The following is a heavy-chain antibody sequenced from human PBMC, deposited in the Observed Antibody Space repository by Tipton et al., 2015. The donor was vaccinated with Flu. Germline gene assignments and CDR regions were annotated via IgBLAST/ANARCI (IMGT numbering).Heavy chain of an antibody. V-gene: IGHV4-61*02. CDR2: LYTAGGT. CDR3: ARQRSYYDTSGRRGGGFYLDY. CDR1: GASISSGSFY. J-gene: IGHJ4*02. Sequence: TLSLTCTVSGASISSGSFYWTWLRQPAGKGLEWIGRLYTAGGTTYNSSLKSRVTISLDTPKNQFSLSLNSVTAAYTAVYFCARQRSYYDTSGRRGGGFYLDYWGQGALVTVSS. D-gene: IGHD3-16*01.